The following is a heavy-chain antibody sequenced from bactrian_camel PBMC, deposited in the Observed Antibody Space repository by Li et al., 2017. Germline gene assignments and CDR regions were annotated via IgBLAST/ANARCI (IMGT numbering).Heavy chain of an antibody. J-gene: IGHJ4*01. CDR2: IWPGVGST. Sequence: HVQLVESGGGSVQAGGSLKLSCVITYDCCCVGWLRQYPGKDREGVAAIWPGVGSTYYADSVKGRFTISQDNAKNTVYLQMNSLKPEDTAMYYCAAFDDYRGRCVSPLHEYKYEGRGTQVTVS. D-gene: IGHD1*01. V-gene: IGHV3S1*01. CDR3: AAFDDYRGRCVSPLHEYKY. CDR1: TYDCCC.